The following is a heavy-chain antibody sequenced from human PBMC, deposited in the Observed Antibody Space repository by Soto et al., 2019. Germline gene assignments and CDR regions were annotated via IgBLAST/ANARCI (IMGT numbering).Heavy chain of an antibody. J-gene: IGHJ4*02. CDR1: GDSVSSNNAA. CDR2: TYYRSKWYN. V-gene: IGHV6-1*01. D-gene: IGHD5-18*01. Sequence: QVQLQQSGPGLAKPSQTLSVTCVISGDSVSSNNAAWNWIRQSPSRGLEWLGRTYYRSKWYNDYAVSVKSRIIISPDTSKNQVSLQLNSVTPEDTAVYYCATLATYSYGATAFDCWGQGTLVPVSS. CDR3: ATLATYSYGATAFDC.